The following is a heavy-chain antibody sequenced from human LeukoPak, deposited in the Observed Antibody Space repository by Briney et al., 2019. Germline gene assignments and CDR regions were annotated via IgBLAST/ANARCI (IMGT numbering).Heavy chain of an antibody. V-gene: IGHV4-39*02. Sequence: PSETLSLTCTVSGGSISSSSYYWGWIRQPPGKGLEWIGSIYYSGSTYYNPSLKSRVTISVDTSKNQFSLKLSSVTAADTAVYYCARDSSRSRKYCSSTSCPNWFDPWGQGTLVAVSS. D-gene: IGHD2-2*01. J-gene: IGHJ5*02. CDR2: IYYSGST. CDR1: GGSISSSSYY. CDR3: ARDSSRSRKYCSSTSCPNWFDP.